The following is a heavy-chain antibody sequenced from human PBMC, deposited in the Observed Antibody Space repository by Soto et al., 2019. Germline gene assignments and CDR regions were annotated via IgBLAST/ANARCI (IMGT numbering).Heavy chain of an antibody. V-gene: IGHV1-69*13. CDR3: ARDKGYYDSSGYSGGALHAFDI. J-gene: IGHJ3*02. Sequence: AVKVSCKASGGTFSSYAISWVRQAPGQGLEWMGGIIPIFGTANYAQKFQGRVTITADESTSTAYMELSSLRSEDTAVYYCARDKGYYDSSGYSGGALHAFDIWGQGTMVTVSS. D-gene: IGHD3-22*01. CDR2: IIPIFGTA. CDR1: GGTFSSYA.